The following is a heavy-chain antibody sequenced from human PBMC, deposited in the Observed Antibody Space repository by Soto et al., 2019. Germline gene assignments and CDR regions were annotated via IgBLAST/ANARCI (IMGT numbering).Heavy chain of an antibody. CDR3: AKSGVARCISSTCYARRIWFDP. D-gene: IGHD2-2*01. J-gene: IGHJ5*02. Sequence: QVQLVESGGGVVQPGRSLRLSCAASGFTFSNYAMHWVRQAPGEGLEWLAVISYDGGNKYYAASVKGRFTISRDNSRNTLFLQMNSLTTEDTAVYYCAKSGVARCISSTCYARRIWFDPWGQGTLVTVSS. CDR2: ISYDGGNK. CDR1: GFTFSNYA. V-gene: IGHV3-30*18.